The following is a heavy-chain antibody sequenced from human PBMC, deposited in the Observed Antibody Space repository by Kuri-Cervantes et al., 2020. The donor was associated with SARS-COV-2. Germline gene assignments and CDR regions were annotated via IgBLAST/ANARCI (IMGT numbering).Heavy chain of an antibody. J-gene: IGHJ4*02. CDR3: YCAPKEGFDS. V-gene: IGHV1-8*01. CDR2: LKTNSGNT. D-gene: IGHD2-21*01. Sequence: ASVKVSCKAPETTFPNYDINWVRQATGQGLEWMGMLKTNSGNTLYAQIFQGRVTMTRDTSTSTVYLEPSSLTPEDTAIYYCYCAPKEGFDSWGQGTLVTVSS. CDR1: ETTFPNYD.